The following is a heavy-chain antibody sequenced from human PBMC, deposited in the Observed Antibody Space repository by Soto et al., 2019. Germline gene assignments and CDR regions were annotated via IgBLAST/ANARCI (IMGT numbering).Heavy chain of an antibody. CDR3: ARSIVEVTVQDY. D-gene: IGHD2-21*02. Sequence: ASVKVSCKASGYTFTSYAMHWVRQAPGQRLEWMGWINAGNGNTKYSQKFQGRVTITRDTSASTAYMELSSLRSEDTAVYYCARSIVEVTVQDYWGQGTLVTVSS. V-gene: IGHV1-3*01. CDR1: GYTFTSYA. CDR2: INAGNGNT. J-gene: IGHJ4*02.